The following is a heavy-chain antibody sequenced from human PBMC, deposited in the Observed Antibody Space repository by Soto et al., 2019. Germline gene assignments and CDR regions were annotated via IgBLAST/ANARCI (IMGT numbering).Heavy chain of an antibody. CDR2: ISGSGGST. V-gene: IGHV3-23*01. J-gene: IGHJ4*02. CDR3: AKFRLDRGGYFDY. Sequence: GGSLRLSCAASGFTFSSYAMSWVRQAPGKGLEWVSAISGSGGSTYYADSVRGRFTISRDNSKNTLYLQMNSLRAEDTAVYYCAKFRLDRGGYFDYWGQGTLVTVSS. D-gene: IGHD3-3*01. CDR1: GFTFSSYA.